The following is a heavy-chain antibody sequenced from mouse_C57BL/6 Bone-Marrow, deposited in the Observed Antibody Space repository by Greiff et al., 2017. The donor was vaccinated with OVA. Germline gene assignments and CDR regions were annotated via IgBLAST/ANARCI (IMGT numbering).Heavy chain of an antibody. V-gene: IGHV14-4*01. J-gene: IGHJ3*01. CDR3: TTQGFITTVVE. D-gene: IGHD1-1*01. Sequence: EVNVVESGAELVRPGASVKLSCTASGFNIKDDYMHWVKQRPEQGLEWIGWIDPENGDTEYASKFQGKATITADTSSNTAYLQLSSLTSEDTAVYYCTTQGFITTVVEWGQGTLVTVSA. CDR2: IDPENGDT. CDR1: GFNIKDDY.